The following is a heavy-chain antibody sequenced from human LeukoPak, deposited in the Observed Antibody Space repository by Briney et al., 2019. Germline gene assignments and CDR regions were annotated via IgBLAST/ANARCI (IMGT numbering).Heavy chain of an antibody. CDR2: LIGSSGST. CDR3: AKGAYDYIEIGYFDS. Sequence: GGSLRLSCAASGFTSINYAMNWVCQAPGKGLEWVSVLIGSSGSTDYADSVKGRFTISRDNSKNTLFLQMNSLRAEDTAIYYCAKGAYDYIEIGYFDSWGQGTLVTVSS. CDR1: GFTSINYA. J-gene: IGHJ4*02. D-gene: IGHD5-12*01. V-gene: IGHV3-23*01.